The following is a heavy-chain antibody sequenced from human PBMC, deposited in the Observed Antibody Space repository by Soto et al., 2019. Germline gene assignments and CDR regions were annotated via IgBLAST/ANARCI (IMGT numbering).Heavy chain of an antibody. Sequence: EVQLLESGGGLVQPGGSLRLSCAASGFTFNTFEMSWVRQAPGRGLEWVSFISDDGSRTYYADAVKGRFTISRDNSKHTLYLQMNSLTVEDTAVYACVKGGWLDFWGQGTLVTVSS. D-gene: IGHD3-16*01. J-gene: IGHJ5*01. CDR2: ISDDGSRT. V-gene: IGHV3-23*01. CDR3: VKGGWLDF. CDR1: GFTFNTFE.